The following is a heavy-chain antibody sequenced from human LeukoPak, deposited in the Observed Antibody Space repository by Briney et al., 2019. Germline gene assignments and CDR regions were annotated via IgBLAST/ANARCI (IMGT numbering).Heavy chain of an antibody. Sequence: ASVKVSCKVFGYTLTELSMHWVRQAPGKGLEWMEGFDPEDGETIYAQKFQGRVTTTEDTSTDTAYMELSSLRSEDTAVYYCATLKGVYYDIHTHDYWGQGTLVTVSS. CDR2: FDPEDGET. V-gene: IGHV1-24*01. D-gene: IGHD3-9*01. CDR3: ATLKGVYYDIHTHDY. J-gene: IGHJ4*02. CDR1: GYTLTELS.